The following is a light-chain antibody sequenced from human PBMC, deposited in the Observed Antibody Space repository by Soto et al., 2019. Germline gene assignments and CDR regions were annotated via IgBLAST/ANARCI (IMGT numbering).Light chain of an antibody. CDR3: QKYSIVPV. J-gene: IGKJ3*01. CDR2: AAS. V-gene: IGKV1-27*01. Sequence: DIQMTQSPTSLSASVGDRVTITCRASQGIRNYVAWYQQKPGKAPKLLIYAASTLQAGVPSRFSGSGAGTDFFLTINSLQHEVVATYSCQKYSIVPVFGPGTKVEIK. CDR1: QGIRNY.